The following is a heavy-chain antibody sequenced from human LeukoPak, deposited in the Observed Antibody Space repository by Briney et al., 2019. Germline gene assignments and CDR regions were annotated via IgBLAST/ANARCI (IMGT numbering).Heavy chain of an antibody. Sequence: ASVKVSCKASGYTFTGYYVHWVRQAPGQGLEWMGWINPNSGGTNYAQKFQGRVTMTRDTSISTAYMELSRLRSDDTAVYYCARGYCSGGSCYGGHHDAFDIWGQGTMVTVSS. J-gene: IGHJ3*02. V-gene: IGHV1-2*02. CDR2: INPNSGGT. CDR1: GYTFTGYY. CDR3: ARGYCSGGSCYGGHHDAFDI. D-gene: IGHD2-15*01.